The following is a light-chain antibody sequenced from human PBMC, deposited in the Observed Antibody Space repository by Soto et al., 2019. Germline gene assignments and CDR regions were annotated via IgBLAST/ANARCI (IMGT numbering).Light chain of an antibody. CDR3: QQYGSSPSWT. CDR1: QSVSSSY. V-gene: IGKV3-20*01. CDR2: GAS. Sequence: EIVLTQSPGTLSLSPGERATLSCRASQSVSSSYLAWYQQRPGQAPSLLIYGASSRATVNPDRFSGSGSGTDFSITISSMEPEDFAVYYCQQYGSSPSWTFGQGTKVDIK. J-gene: IGKJ1*01.